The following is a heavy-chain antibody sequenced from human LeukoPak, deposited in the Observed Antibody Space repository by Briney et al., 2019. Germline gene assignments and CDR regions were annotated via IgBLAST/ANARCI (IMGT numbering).Heavy chain of an antibody. Sequence: SETLSLTCTVSGGSISSYYWSWIRQPPGKGLEWIGHIYYSGSTNYNPSLKSRVTISVDTSKNQFSLKLSSVTAADTAVYYGARSPENDYGDHDAFDIWGQGTMVTVSS. CDR2: IYYSGST. CDR3: ARSPENDYGDHDAFDI. CDR1: GGSISSYY. V-gene: IGHV4-59*01. D-gene: IGHD4-17*01. J-gene: IGHJ3*02.